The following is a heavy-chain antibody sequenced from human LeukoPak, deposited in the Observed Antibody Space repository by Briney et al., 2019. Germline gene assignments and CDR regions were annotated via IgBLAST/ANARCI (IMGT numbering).Heavy chain of an antibody. CDR1: GGSFSGYY. CDR2: INHSGST. Sequence: SETLSLTCAVYGGSFSGYYRSWIRQPPGKGLEWIGEINHSGSTNYNPSLKSRVTISVDTSKNQFSLKLSSVTAADTAVYYCARCEKYSGYDLWALYFDYWGQGTLVTVSS. J-gene: IGHJ4*02. D-gene: IGHD5-12*01. V-gene: IGHV4-34*01. CDR3: ARCEKYSGYDLWALYFDY.